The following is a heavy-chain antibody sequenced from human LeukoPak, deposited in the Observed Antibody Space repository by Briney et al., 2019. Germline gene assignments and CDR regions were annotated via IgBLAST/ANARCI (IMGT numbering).Heavy chain of an antibody. Sequence: ASVKVSCKASGGTFSSYAISWVRQASGQGLEWMGGIIPIFGTANYAQKFQGRVTITADESTSTAYMELSSLRPEDTAVYYCARGTYYYDSSGYLNYWGQGTMVTVSS. V-gene: IGHV1-69*01. J-gene: IGHJ4*02. CDR3: ARGTYYYDSSGYLNY. CDR2: IIPIFGTA. CDR1: GGTFSSYA. D-gene: IGHD3-22*01.